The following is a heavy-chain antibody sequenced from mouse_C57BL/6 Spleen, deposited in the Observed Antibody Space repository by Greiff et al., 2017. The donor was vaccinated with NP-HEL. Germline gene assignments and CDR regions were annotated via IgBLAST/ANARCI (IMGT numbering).Heavy chain of an antibody. CDR1: GFSLTNYA. J-gene: IGHJ2*01. CDR3: ARTTTYYFDY. V-gene: IGHV2-9-1*01. D-gene: IGHD2-12*01. CDR2: IWTGGGT. Sequence: VQVVESGPGLVAPSQSLSITCTVSGFSLTNYAISWVRQPPGKGLEWLGVIWTGGGTKYNSALKSRLSISKDNSKSQVFLKMNSLQTDDTARYYFARTTTYYFDYWGQGTTLTVSS.